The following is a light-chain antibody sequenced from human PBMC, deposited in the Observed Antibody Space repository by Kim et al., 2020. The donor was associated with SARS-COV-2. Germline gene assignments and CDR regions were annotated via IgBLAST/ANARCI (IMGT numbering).Light chain of an antibody. CDR1: NIGSKG. J-gene: IGLJ3*02. Sequence: APGKTARLTWGGNNIGSKGVHWYQQRPGQAPVLVIYYDSDRPSGIPERFSGSNSGNTATLTISRVEAGDEADYYCQVWESTTDHWVFGGGTQLTVL. CDR2: YDS. V-gene: IGLV3-21*01. CDR3: QVWESTTDHWV.